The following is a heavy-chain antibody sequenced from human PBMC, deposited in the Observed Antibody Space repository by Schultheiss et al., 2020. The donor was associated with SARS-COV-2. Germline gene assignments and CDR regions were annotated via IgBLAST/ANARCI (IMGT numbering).Heavy chain of an antibody. Sequence: ASVKVSCKASGYTFTSYDINWVRQATGQGLEWMGWMNPNSGNTGYAQKFQGRVTMTRNTSISTAYMELSSLRSEDTAVYYCARAWSGYSYGFTYYYYGMDVWGQGTTVTVSS. CDR1: GYTFTSYD. CDR2: MNPNSGNT. D-gene: IGHD5-18*01. J-gene: IGHJ6*02. CDR3: ARAWSGYSYGFTYYYYGMDV. V-gene: IGHV1-8*01.